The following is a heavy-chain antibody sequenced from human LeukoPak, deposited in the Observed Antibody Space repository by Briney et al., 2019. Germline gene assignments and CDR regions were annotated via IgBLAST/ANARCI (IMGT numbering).Heavy chain of an antibody. V-gene: IGHV1-46*01. D-gene: IGHD3-22*01. CDR2: INPSRGST. CDR3: ATTRRGNYYDRSGYYYAFDP. CDR1: GYYFTSYY. J-gene: IGHJ5*02. Sequence: ASVKNFCKTAGYYFTSYYMHWGLQPPPQGNERKGVINPSRGSTSFAHKFQGRVNMPRDTSTSTVYIELSSLRSEDTAVYYCATTRRGNYYDRSGYYYAFDPWGQGTLVTVSS.